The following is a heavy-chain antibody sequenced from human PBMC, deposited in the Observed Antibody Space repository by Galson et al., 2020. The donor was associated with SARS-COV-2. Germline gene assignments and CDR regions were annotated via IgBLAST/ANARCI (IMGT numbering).Heavy chain of an antibody. CDR3: ARSVLTGYYHYYYPMNV. CDR2: IYPADSDT. V-gene: IGHV5-51*01. Sequence: GESLKISCKASGFSFSSFWIAWVRQTPGRGLEWMGVIYPADSDTRYNPSFQGQVTFSADRSSSTVYLHWSNLKASDSAIYYCARSVLTGYYHYYYPMNVWGQGTTVTVSS. CDR1: GFSFSSFW. J-gene: IGHJ6*02. D-gene: IGHD3-9*01.